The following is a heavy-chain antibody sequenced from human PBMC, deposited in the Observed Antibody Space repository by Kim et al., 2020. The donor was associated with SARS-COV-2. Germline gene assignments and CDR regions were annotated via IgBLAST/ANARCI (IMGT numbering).Heavy chain of an antibody. D-gene: IGHD3-3*02. CDR1: GFIFSDYY. CDR3: ASDLLGISIAAFVI. Sequence: GGSLRLSCAASGFIFSDYYMTWIRQAPGKGLEWVSYISRNSYYTNYADSVKGRFTISRDDAKNSLYLQMNSLRAEDTAVYYCASDLLGISIAAFVIWGLG. CDR2: ISRNSYYT. J-gene: IGHJ3*02. V-gene: IGHV3-11*06.